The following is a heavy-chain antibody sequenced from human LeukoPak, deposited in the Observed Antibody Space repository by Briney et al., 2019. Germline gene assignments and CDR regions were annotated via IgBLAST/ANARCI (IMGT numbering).Heavy chain of an antibody. CDR3: ARGVLGPYYFDL. CDR1: GETFRGYY. J-gene: IGHJ2*01. D-gene: IGHD7-27*01. V-gene: IGHV4-34*01. Sequence: SETLSLTCAVYGETFRGYYWSWIRQPPGKGLEWIGEIHYTEATNYKPSLKSRVTISGDPSKNQVSLRVYSVTAADTAVYSCARGVLGPYYFDLWGRGTLVTVSS. CDR2: IHYTEAT.